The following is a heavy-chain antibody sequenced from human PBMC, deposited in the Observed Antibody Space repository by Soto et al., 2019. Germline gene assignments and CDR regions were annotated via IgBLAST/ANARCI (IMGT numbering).Heavy chain of an antibody. D-gene: IGHD3-10*01. CDR2: ISRGSDYI. CDR3: ARDMYAYGFFDF. Sequence: PGGSLRLSCGASGINFNSHSINWVRQAPGKGLEWVSSISRGSDYIYYRDSVKGRFTISRDNAKNSLYLQMNSLRVEDTAVYYCARDMYAYGFFDFWGQGTLVTVSS. V-gene: IGHV3-21*01. J-gene: IGHJ4*02. CDR1: GINFNSHS.